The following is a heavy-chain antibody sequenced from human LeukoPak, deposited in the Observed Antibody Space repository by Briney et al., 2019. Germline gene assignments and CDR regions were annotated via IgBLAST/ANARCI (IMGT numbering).Heavy chain of an antibody. J-gene: IGHJ4*02. CDR1: GGSISSYY. CDR2: INHSGST. Sequence: SETLSLTCTVSGGSISSYYWSWIRQPPGKGLEWIGEINHSGSTNYNPSLKSRVTISVDTSKNQFSLKLSSVTAADTAVYYCARRRYGSGRNFDYWGQGTLVTVSS. V-gene: IGHV4-34*01. D-gene: IGHD3-10*01. CDR3: ARRRYGSGRNFDY.